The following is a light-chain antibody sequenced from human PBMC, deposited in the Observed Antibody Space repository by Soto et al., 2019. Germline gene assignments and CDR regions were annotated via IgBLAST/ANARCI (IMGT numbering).Light chain of an antibody. V-gene: IGKV3-15*01. CDR2: DAS. CDR3: QQYDRWPVT. J-gene: IGKJ4*01. CDR1: QSVTTN. Sequence: EVAMTQSPANLSLSPGERITFSCRASQSVTTNLAWYQHKPGQSPRXLISDASTGASGIPPRFSGSGSGTELTLTINRLQSADFEVYYCQQYDRWPVTFGEGTKVDIK.